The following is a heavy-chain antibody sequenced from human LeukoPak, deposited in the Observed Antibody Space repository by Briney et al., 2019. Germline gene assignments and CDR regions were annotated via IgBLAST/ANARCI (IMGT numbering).Heavy chain of an antibody. CDR2: ISAYNGNT. Sequence: ASVKVSCKASGYTFTSYGISWVRQAPGQGLEWMGWISAYNGNTNYAQKLQGRVTMTTDTSTSTAYMELRSLRPDDTAVYYCARVGAAAVGGAWFDPWGQGTLVTVSS. D-gene: IGHD6-13*01. CDR1: GYTFTSYG. CDR3: ARVGAAAVGGAWFDP. V-gene: IGHV1-18*01. J-gene: IGHJ5*02.